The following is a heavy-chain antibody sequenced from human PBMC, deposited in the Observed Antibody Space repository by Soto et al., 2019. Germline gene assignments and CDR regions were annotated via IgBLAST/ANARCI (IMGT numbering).Heavy chain of an antibody. CDR2: INTNTGNP. D-gene: IGHD2-2*01. Sequence: ASVKVSCKASGYTFTSYAMNWVRQAPGQGLEWMGWINTNTGNPTYAQGFTGRFVFSLDTSVSTAYLQICSLKAEDTAVYYCAREGARYCSSTSCYVRLLEGSYHYYGMDVWG. CDR1: GYTFTSYA. V-gene: IGHV7-4-1*01. J-gene: IGHJ6*02. CDR3: AREGARYCSSTSCYVRLLEGSYHYYGMDV.